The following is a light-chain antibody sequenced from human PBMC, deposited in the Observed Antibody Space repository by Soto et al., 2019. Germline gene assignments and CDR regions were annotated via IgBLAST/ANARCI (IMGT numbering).Light chain of an antibody. CDR2: GAS. V-gene: IGKV3-20*01. Sequence: EIVLTQSPGTLSLSPGERATLSCRASQSVSSSYLAWYQQKPGQAPRPLIYGASSRAIGIPDRFSGSGSGTDFTLTISRLEPEDFAVYYYQHYGSSPWTVAQVTKV. CDR3: QHYGSSPWT. CDR1: QSVSSSY. J-gene: IGKJ1*01.